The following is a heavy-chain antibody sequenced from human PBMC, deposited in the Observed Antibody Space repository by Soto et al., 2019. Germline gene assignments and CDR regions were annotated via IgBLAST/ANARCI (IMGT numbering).Heavy chain of an antibody. CDR3: ARDKILLWFGAPDV. J-gene: IGHJ6*02. Sequence: PGGSLRLSCAASGFTFSSYAMHWVRQAPGKGLEWVAVISYDGSNKYYADSVKGRFTISRDNSKNTLYLQMNSLRAEDTAVYYCARDKILLWFGAPDVWGQGTPVTVSS. CDR2: ISYDGSNK. V-gene: IGHV3-30-3*01. CDR1: GFTFSSYA. D-gene: IGHD3-10*01.